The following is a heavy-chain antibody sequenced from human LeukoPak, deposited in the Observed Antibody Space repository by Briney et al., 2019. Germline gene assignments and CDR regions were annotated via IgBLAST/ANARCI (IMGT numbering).Heavy chain of an antibody. D-gene: IGHD3-22*01. CDR3: ARIYDSSGYYPERHAFDI. CDR1: GYTFTGYY. J-gene: IGHJ3*02. V-gene: IGHV1-2*02. CDR2: INPNSGGT. Sequence: GASVKVSCKASGYTFTGYYMHWVRQAPGQGLEWMGWINPNSGGTNYAQKFQGRVTMTRDTSISTAYMELSRLRSDDTAVYYCARIYDSSGYYPERHAFDIWGQGTMVTVSS.